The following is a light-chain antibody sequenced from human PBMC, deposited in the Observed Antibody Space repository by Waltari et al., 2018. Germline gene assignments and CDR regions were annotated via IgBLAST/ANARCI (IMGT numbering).Light chain of an antibody. CDR2: DDN. CDR1: SSNIGNNF. V-gene: IGLV1-51*01. J-gene: IGLJ3*02. Sequence: QSVLTQPPSVSAAPGQKVTISCSGGSSNIGNNFLSWYQQLPGTAPKLLIYDDNKRPSGIPDRFSGSKSGTSATLGITGLQTGDEADYYCGTWDTSLSAGVFGGGTKLTVL. CDR3: GTWDTSLSAGV.